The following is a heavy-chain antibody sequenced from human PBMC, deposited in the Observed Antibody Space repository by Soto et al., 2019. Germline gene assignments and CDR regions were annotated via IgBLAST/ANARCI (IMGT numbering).Heavy chain of an antibody. Sequence: EVQLVESGGGLVKPGGSLTLSCAASGFAFSGYAMYWVRQAPGKGLEWVSTISSSSTYRYYGDSVKGRFTISRDNDKKSLSLQMNSLRAEDTAVYYCARAPSAAVPDYWGQGTLVIVSS. D-gene: IGHD6-13*01. V-gene: IGHV3-21*02. J-gene: IGHJ4*02. CDR2: ISSSSTYR. CDR1: GFAFSGYA. CDR3: ARAPSAAVPDY.